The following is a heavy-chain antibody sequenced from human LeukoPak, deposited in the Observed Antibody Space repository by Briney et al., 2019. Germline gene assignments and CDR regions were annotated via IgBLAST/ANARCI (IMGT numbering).Heavy chain of an antibody. Sequence: PGGSLRLSCAASGFTFSTYGMTWVRQAPGKGLEWVSSISGSGGSTYYADSVKGRVTVSRDNSKSTLFLQMNSLRAEDTAVYYCAKVSGYLLYFDYWGQGTLVTVSS. D-gene: IGHD3-16*02. V-gene: IGHV3-23*01. CDR1: GFTFSTYG. CDR2: ISGSGGST. CDR3: AKVSGYLLYFDY. J-gene: IGHJ4*02.